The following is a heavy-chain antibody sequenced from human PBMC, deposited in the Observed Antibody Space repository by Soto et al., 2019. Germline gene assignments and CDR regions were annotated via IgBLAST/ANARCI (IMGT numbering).Heavy chain of an antibody. CDR1: GGSISSGNW. D-gene: IGHD5-18*01. J-gene: IGHJ4*02. V-gene: IGHV4-4*02. CDR2: ISHSGNT. CDR3: ASHRGNTYGPYDY. Sequence: VQLQESGPGLVKPSGTLSLTCAVSGGSISSGNWWSWVRQSPRKGLEWIGEISHSGNTNHNPSLKRRGTISIDKSKNQFSLKLTSVTAADTAVYYCASHRGNTYGPYDYWGQGTLVTVSS.